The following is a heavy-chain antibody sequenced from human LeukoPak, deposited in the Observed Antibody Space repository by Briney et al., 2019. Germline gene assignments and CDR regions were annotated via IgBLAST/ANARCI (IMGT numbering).Heavy chain of an antibody. CDR2: IIPVLGIA. Sequence: ASVNVSCKASGGTFSSYAISWVRQAPGQGLEWMGRIIPVLGIANYAQKFQGRVTITADKSTSTAYMELSSLRSEDTAVYYCARSAQYYDFWSGTYYFDYWGQGTLVTVSS. J-gene: IGHJ4*02. CDR3: ARSAQYYDFWSGTYYFDY. V-gene: IGHV1-69*04. CDR1: GGTFSSYA. D-gene: IGHD3-3*01.